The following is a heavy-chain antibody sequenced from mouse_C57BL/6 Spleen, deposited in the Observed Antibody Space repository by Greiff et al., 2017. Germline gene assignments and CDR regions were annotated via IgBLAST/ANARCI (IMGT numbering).Heavy chain of an antibody. J-gene: IGHJ4*01. CDR3: ARNHGVTTGYAMDY. CDR2: IDPNSGGT. CDR1: GYTFTSYW. Sequence: VQLQQPGAELVKPGASVKLSCKASGYTFTSYWMHWVKQRPGRGLEWIGRIDPNSGGTKYNEKFKSKATLTVDKPSSTAYMQLSSLTSEDSAVYDCARNHGVTTGYAMDYWGQGTSVTVSS. V-gene: IGHV1-72*01. D-gene: IGHD2-2*01.